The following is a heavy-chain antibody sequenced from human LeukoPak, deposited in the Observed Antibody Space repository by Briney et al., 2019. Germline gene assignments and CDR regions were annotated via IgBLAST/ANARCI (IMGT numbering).Heavy chain of an antibody. CDR3: VSFYETY. CDR2: INSDGSWT. D-gene: IGHD2/OR15-2a*01. J-gene: IGHJ4*02. V-gene: IGHV3-74*01. CDR1: GFTFSNHW. Sequence: QSGGSLRLSCAASGFTFSNHWMHWVRQAPGKGLVWVSHINSDGSWTSYADSVKGRFTISKNNAKNTVYLQMNNLRAEDTAVYYCVSFYETYWGRGTLVTVSS.